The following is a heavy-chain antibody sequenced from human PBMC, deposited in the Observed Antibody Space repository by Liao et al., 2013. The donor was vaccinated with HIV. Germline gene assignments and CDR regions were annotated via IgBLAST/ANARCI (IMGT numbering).Heavy chain of an antibody. Sequence: QVQLQESGPGLVKPSQTLSLTCTVSGGYINSGNYYWSWIRQPPGKGLEWIGYMYYSGSAYYNPSLKSRLTMSLDTSRNQFSLQLSFVTAADTAVYYCAREGFYGDYGFDIWGQGTRVTVSS. D-gene: IGHD4-17*01. J-gene: IGHJ3*02. V-gene: IGHV4-30-4*08. CDR3: AREGFYGDYGFDI. CDR2: MYYSGSA. CDR1: GGYINSGNYY.